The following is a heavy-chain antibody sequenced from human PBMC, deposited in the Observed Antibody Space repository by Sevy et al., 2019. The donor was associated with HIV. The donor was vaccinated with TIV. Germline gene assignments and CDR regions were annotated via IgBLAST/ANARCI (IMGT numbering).Heavy chain of an antibody. D-gene: IGHD1-26*01. CDR1: GFTFSSYA. J-gene: IGHJ3*02. CDR2: ISGSGGST. CDR3: AKDRDGSSDDAFDI. Sequence: GESLKISCVASGFTFSSYAMSWVRQAPGKGLEWVSAISGSGGSTYYADSVKGRFTISRDNSKNTLYLQMNSLRAEDTAVYYCAKDRDGSSDDAFDIWGQGTMVTVSS. V-gene: IGHV3-23*01.